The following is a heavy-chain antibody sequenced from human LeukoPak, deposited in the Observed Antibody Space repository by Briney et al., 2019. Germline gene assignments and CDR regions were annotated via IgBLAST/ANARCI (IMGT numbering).Heavy chain of an antibody. V-gene: IGHV1-18*04. J-gene: IGHJ5*02. CDR3: ARDSDYSGNGNGDWFDP. CDR1: GFRFTSFG. D-gene: IGHD4-11*01. Sequence: ASVNVSSKASGFRFTSFGVSWVRQAPGQGLEWMGWISTYIGVTHYAEKFEDRVTMTIDTSTATAYMELRSLRYDDTAVYYCARDSDYSGNGNGDWFDPWGQGTVVTVSS. CDR2: ISTYIGVT.